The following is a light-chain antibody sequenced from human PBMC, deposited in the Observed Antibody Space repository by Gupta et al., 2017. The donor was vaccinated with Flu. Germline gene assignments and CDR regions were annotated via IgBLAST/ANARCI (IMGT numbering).Light chain of an antibody. CDR2: AAS. V-gene: IGKV1-9*01. CDR3: QQVNTSPPRT. CDR1: QDISTY. Sequence: DIQLTQSPSFLSASAGDRVTITCRISQDISTYLAWYQQRPGKAPKLLIYAASTLQGGVPSRFIGSRSGTAYTLIISSLQPEDDAAYYCQQVNTSPPRTFGEGTKLEIK. J-gene: IGKJ4*02.